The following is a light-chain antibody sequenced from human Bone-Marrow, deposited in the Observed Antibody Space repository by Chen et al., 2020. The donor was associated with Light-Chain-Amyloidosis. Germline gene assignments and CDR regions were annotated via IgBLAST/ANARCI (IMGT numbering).Light chain of an antibody. CDR3: QSADSSGTYEVI. V-gene: IGLV3-25*03. CDR2: RDT. Sequence: SYELTQPPSVSVSPGQTARITCSGDDLPKKYAYWYQQKPGQAPVLVIQRDTERPSGISERFSGSSSGTTATLTLSGGQAEDEADYHCQSADSSGTYEVIFGGGTKLTVL. J-gene: IGLJ2*01. CDR1: DLPKKY.